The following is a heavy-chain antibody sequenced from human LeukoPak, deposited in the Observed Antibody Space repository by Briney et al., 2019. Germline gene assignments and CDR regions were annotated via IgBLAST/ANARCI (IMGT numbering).Heavy chain of an antibody. CDR2: IKQDGSEK. J-gene: IGHJ4*02. Sequence: GGSLRLSCAASEFTFSRYWMSWVRQAPGKGLEWVANIKQDGSEKYYVDSVKGRFTISRDNAKNSLYLQINSLRVEDTAVYHCARDVYSSSSLDYWGQGILVTVSS. D-gene: IGHD6-6*01. CDR1: EFTFSRYW. V-gene: IGHV3-7*05. CDR3: ARDVYSSSSLDY.